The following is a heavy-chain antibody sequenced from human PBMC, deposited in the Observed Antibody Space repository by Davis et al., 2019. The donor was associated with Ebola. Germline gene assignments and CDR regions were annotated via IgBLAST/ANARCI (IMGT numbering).Heavy chain of an antibody. J-gene: IGHJ6*02. CDR1: GFTFSDYY. D-gene: IGHD3-10*01. CDR3: ARIQSGHHGMDV. CDR2: ISSSGSTI. V-gene: IGHV3-11*01. Sequence: GESLKISCAASGFTFSDYYMSWIRQAPGKGLEWVSYISSSGSTIYYAASVKGRFTISRDNAKNSLYLQMNSLRAEDTAVYYCARIQSGHHGMDVWGQGTTVTVSS.